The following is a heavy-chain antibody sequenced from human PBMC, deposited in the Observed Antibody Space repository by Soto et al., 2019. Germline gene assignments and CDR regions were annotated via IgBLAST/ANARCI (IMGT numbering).Heavy chain of an antibody. Sequence: PSETLSLTCTVSGGSISSYYWSWLRQPPGKGLEWIGYIYYSGSTNYNPSLKSRGTISVDTSKNQFSLNLSSVTAADTAGDYCARDRTPMARWGQGSLCTVYS. CDR3: ARDRTPMAR. CDR1: GGSISSYY. CDR2: IYYSGST. D-gene: IGHD5-18*01. J-gene: IGHJ4*02. V-gene: IGHV4-59*01.